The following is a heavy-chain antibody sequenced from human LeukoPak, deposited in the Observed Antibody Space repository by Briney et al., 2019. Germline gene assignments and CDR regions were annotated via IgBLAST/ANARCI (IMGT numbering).Heavy chain of an antibody. V-gene: IGHV4-61*02. CDR3: ARESRVRRYFDY. CDR2: IYTSGST. CDR1: GGSISSGSYY. J-gene: IGHJ4*02. D-gene: IGHD3-10*01. Sequence: SVTLTLTCTVSGGSISSGSYYWSWIRQPAGKGLEWIGRIYTSGSTNYNPSLKSRVTISVDTSKNQFSLKLSSVTAADTAVYYCARESRVRRYFDYWGQGTLVTVSS.